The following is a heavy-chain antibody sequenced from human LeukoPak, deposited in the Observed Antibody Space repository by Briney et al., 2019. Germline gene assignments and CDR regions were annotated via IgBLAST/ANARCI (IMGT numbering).Heavy chain of an antibody. D-gene: IGHD6-19*01. CDR2: INPNRGGT. CDR1: GYTFTGYY. V-gene: IGHV1-2*04. J-gene: IGHJ4*02. Sequence: ASVKVSCKASGYTFTGYYMHWVRQAPGQGLEWMGWINPNRGGTNYAQKFQGWVTMTRDTSISTAYMELSRLRSDDTAVYYCARAELYSSGWYYYWGQGTLVTVSS. CDR3: ARAELYSSGWYYY.